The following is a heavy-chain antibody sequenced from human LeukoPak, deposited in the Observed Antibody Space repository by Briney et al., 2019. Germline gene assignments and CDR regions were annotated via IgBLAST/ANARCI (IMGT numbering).Heavy chain of an antibody. Sequence: GGSLRGSCAASGFIFSNYGMRWVRQAPGKGLEWVAVIWYDGSNKYYADSVKGRFTISRANSKNTVYLQMNSLRAEDTAVYYCARGLRNTDTFDIWGQGTMVTVSS. J-gene: IGHJ3*02. CDR2: IWYDGSNK. V-gene: IGHV3-33*01. CDR1: GFIFSNYG. CDR3: ARGLRNTDTFDI.